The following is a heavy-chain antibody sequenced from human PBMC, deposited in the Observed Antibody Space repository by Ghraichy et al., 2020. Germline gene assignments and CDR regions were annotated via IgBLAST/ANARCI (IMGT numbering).Heavy chain of an antibody. CDR1: GFTFRRHW. CDR3: ARDRGGRSGMDV. CDR2: IKEDGSET. J-gene: IGHJ6*02. V-gene: IGHV3-7*01. D-gene: IGHD3-16*01. Sequence: GGSLRLSCAASGFTFRRHWMSWVRQAPGKGLEWVAYIKEDGSETYYVDSVKGRFTISSDTAKNSLFVQMNSLRAEDTAVYYCARDRGGRSGMDVWGQGTTVTVSS.